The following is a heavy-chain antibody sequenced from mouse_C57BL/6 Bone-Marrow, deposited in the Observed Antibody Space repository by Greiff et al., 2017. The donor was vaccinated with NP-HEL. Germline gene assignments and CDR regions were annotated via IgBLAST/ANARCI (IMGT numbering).Heavy chain of an antibody. CDR1: GFNIKDYY. Sequence: VQLQQSGAELVRPGASVKLSCTASGFNIKDYYMHWVKQRPEQGLEWIGRIDPEDGDTDYAPKFQGKATMTADTSSHTAYLQLSILTSEDTAVYYCTTDDYLMDYWGQGTSVTVSS. CDR3: TTDDYLMDY. CDR2: IDPEDGDT. V-gene: IGHV14-1*01. J-gene: IGHJ4*01. D-gene: IGHD2-13*01.